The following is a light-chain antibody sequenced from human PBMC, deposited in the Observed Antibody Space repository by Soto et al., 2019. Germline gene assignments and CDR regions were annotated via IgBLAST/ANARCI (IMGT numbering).Light chain of an antibody. Sequence: EIVLTQSPGTLSVSPGERATLSCRASQTISSNQLAWYQQKPGQAPSLLIYGTSSRATGIPDRFSGSGSGTDFTLTSSRLEPEDSAIYYCQQYVSWTFGQGTKVEIK. J-gene: IGKJ1*01. CDR1: QTISSNQ. CDR3: QQYVSWT. V-gene: IGKV3-20*01. CDR2: GTS.